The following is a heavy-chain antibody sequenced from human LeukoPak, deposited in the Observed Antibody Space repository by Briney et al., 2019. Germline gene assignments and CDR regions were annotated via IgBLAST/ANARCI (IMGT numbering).Heavy chain of an antibody. CDR2: VTSSGSST. Sequence: PGGSLRLSCAASGFTFSGSDMHWVRQASGKGLEWVSGVTSSGSSTYYADSVKGRFTISRDSSRSTLYLQMSSLRAEDTAVYYCTKVGVYSNFYFDYWGQGILVTVSS. V-gene: IGHV3-23*01. D-gene: IGHD4-11*01. J-gene: IGHJ4*02. CDR1: GFTFSGSD. CDR3: TKVGVYSNFYFDY.